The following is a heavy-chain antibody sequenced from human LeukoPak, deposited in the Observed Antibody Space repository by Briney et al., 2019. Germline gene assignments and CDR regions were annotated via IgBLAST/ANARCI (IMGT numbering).Heavy chain of an antibody. D-gene: IGHD1-26*01. CDR1: GDSISAGTYY. J-gene: IGHJ4*02. CDR3: ARTSRPKWEPFDY. CDR2: IHFSGGT. Sequence: SETLSLTCTVTGDSISAGTYYWGWIRQPPGKGLEWIGTIHFSGGTYYNPSLKSRVTISVDTSKNQFSLKLSSVTAADTAVYYCARTSRPKWEPFDYWGQGTLVTVSS. V-gene: IGHV4-39*07.